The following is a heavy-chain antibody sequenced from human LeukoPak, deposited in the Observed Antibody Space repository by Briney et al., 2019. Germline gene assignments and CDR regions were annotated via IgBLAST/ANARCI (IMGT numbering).Heavy chain of an antibody. J-gene: IGHJ4*02. V-gene: IGHV3-74*03. CDR1: GLTLSGHW. D-gene: IGHD3-22*01. CDR3: ARDPRDKVVFDY. Sequence: PGGSLRLSCAASGLTLSGHWMHWVRQAPGKGLVWASRIKTDESTITYADSVKGRFTISRDNAKNSLYLQMNSLRDEDTAVYYCARDPRDKVVFDYWGQGTLVTVSS. CDR2: IKTDESTI.